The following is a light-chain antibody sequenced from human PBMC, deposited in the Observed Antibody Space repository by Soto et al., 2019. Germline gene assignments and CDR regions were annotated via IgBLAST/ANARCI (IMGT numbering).Light chain of an antibody. Sequence: QSALTQPASVSGSPGQSITISCTGTSSDLGGYNFVSWYQQKSGKAPKLIIYDVTNRPSGISNRFYGSKSGNTASLTISGLRPEDEADYFCSSYSSGSTLVIFGGGTKLTVL. CDR3: SSYSSGSTLVI. CDR2: DVT. CDR1: SSDLGGYNF. V-gene: IGLV2-14*01. J-gene: IGLJ2*01.